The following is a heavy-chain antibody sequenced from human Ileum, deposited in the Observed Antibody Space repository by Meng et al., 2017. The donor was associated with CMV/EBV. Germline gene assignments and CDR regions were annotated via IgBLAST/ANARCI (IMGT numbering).Heavy chain of an antibody. J-gene: IGHJ4*02. Sequence: SETLSLTCTVSGYSISSGYYWGWIRQPPGKGLEWIGSIYHSGSTYYNPSLKSRVTISVDTSKNQFSLKLSSVTAADTAVYYCARGTGYSSGWTTIYYWGQGTLVTVSS. CDR3: ARGTGYSSGWTTIYY. CDR2: IYHSGST. CDR1: GYSISSGYY. D-gene: IGHD6-19*01. V-gene: IGHV4-38-2*02.